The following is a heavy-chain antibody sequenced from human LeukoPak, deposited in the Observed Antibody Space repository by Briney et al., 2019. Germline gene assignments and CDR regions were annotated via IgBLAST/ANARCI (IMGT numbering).Heavy chain of an antibody. CDR3: ASTSIAARRANAFDI. D-gene: IGHD6-6*01. Sequence: SQTLSLTCAVSGGSISSGGYSWSWIRQPPGKGLEWIGYIYHSGSTYYNPSLKSRVTISVDRSKNQFSLKLSSVTAADTDVYYCASTSIAARRANAFDIWGQGTMVTVSS. J-gene: IGHJ3*02. CDR1: GGSISSGGYS. CDR2: IYHSGST. V-gene: IGHV4-30-2*01.